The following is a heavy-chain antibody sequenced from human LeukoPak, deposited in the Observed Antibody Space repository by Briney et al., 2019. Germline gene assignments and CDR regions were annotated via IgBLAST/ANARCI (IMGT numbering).Heavy chain of an antibody. V-gene: IGHV4-31*03. D-gene: IGHD2-21*02. CDR3: ARTYMTSARFDP. Sequence: PSETLSLTCTVSGGSISSGDYYWSWIRQHPGEGLEWIGYIHYTGSTYYNASLKSRVTISVDASKNQFSLKLSSVTAADTAVYYCARTYMTSARFDPWGQGALVTVSS. CDR1: GGSISSGDYY. CDR2: IHYTGST. J-gene: IGHJ5*02.